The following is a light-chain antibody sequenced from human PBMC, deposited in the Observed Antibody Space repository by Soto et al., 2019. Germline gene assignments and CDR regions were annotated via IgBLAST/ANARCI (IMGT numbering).Light chain of an antibody. J-gene: IGKJ3*01. CDR3: QQDNSY. V-gene: IGKV1-5*03. CDR1: QTISNW. Sequence: DIQMTQSPSTLSASVGDRVTITCRASQTISNWLAWYQQKPGKAPKLLIYKATILESGVPSRFSGSGSGTAFTLTISSLQPDAFATYYRQQDNSYFGPGTKVDIK. CDR2: KAT.